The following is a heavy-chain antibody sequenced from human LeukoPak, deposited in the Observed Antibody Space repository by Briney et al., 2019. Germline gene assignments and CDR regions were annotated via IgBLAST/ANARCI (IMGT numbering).Heavy chain of an antibody. CDR1: GGTFSSYA. J-gene: IGHJ4*02. CDR2: IIPIFGTA. Sequence: SVKVSCKASGGTFSSYAISWVRQAPGQGLEWMGGIIPIFGTANYAQKFQGRVTITADESTSTAYMELSSLRSEDTAMYYCTRTGYSSRWAIDNWGQGTLVTVSS. V-gene: IGHV1-69*13. D-gene: IGHD6-13*01. CDR3: TRTGYSSRWAIDN.